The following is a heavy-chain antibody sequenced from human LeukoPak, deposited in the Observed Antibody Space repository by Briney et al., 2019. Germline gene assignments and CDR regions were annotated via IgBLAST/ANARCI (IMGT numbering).Heavy chain of an antibody. V-gene: IGHV3-7*01. D-gene: IGHD6-19*01. J-gene: IGHJ4*02. CDR2: IMQDGSGR. Sequence: GGSLRLSCAASGFTFSTYWMSWVRQAPGKGLEWVARIMQDGSGRYYVDSVKGRFTISRDNVKNSLYLQMNSLRAEDTALYYCARGFDNLGSGWYSYWGQGTLVTVSS. CDR1: GFTFSTYW. CDR3: ARGFDNLGSGWYSY.